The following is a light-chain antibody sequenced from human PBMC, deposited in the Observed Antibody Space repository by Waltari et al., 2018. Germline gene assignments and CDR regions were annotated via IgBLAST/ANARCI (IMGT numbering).Light chain of an antibody. J-gene: IGLJ3*02. CDR1: SSDVGVYNY. V-gene: IGLV2-14*01. Sequence: SALTQPASVSGSPGQSITISCTGTSSDVGVYNYVSWYQQNPGKAPKLMIYDVTKRPSGVSDRFSGSKSGNTAFLTISGLQAEDEADYYCCSYTTSSAWVFGGGTKLTVL. CDR3: CSYTTSSAWV. CDR2: DVT.